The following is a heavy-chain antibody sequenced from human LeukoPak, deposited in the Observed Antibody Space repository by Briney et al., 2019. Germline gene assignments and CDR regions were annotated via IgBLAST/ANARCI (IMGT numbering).Heavy chain of an antibody. CDR2: ISSSSSYI. D-gene: IGHD7-27*01. Sequence: GGSLRLSCAASGFTFSSYSMTWVRQAPGKGLEWVSSISSSSSYIYYADSVKGRFTISRDNAKNSLYLQMNSLRAEDTAVYYCARTTPVGNYFDYWGQGTLVTVSS. J-gene: IGHJ4*02. CDR3: ARTTPVGNYFDY. V-gene: IGHV3-21*01. CDR1: GFTFSSYS.